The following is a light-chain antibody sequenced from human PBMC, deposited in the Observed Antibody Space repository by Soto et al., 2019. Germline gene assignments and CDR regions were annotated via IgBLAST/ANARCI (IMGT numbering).Light chain of an antibody. CDR2: DDS. CDR1: NIGRKS. J-gene: IGLJ1*01. Sequence: SYVATQPPSVSVAPGQTARITCGGDNIGRKSVHWYQQKPGQAPVLVVYDDSDRPSGIPERFSGTNSGNTATLTIRRVEAGDEADYYCQVWDRSSDHFGTGTQLTVL. CDR3: QVWDRSSDH. V-gene: IGLV3-21*02.